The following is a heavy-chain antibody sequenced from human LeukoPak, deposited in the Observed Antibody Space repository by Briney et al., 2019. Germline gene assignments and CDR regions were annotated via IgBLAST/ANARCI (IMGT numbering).Heavy chain of an antibody. D-gene: IGHD4-17*01. V-gene: IGHV4-59*01. CDR3: ARGGDYGDLRYFDY. J-gene: IGHJ4*02. CDR1: GGSISSYY. Sequence: SETLSLTCTVSGGSISSYYWSWVRQPPGKGLEWIGYIYYRGSTNYNPSHKSRVTFSVDTSKNQFSLKLNSVTAADTAVYYCARGGDYGDLRYFDYWGQGTLVTVSS. CDR2: IYYRGST.